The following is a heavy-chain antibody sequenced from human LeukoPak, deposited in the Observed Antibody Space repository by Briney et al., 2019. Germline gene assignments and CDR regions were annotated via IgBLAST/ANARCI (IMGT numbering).Heavy chain of an antibody. V-gene: IGHV3-21*01. D-gene: IGHD3-22*01. J-gene: IGHJ4*02. CDR2: ISSSSSYI. Sequence: PGGSLRLSCAASGFTFSSYSMNWVRQAPGRGLEWVSSISSSSSYIYYADPVKGRFTISRDNAKNSLYLQMNSLRAEDAAVYYCARGLGSSGYHRVYWGQGTLVTVSS. CDR3: ARGLGSSGYHRVY. CDR1: GFTFSSYS.